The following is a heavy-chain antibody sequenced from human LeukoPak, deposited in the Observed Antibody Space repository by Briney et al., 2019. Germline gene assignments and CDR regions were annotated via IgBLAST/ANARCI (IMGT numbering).Heavy chain of an antibody. J-gene: IGHJ3*02. CDR2: ISGSGGST. CDR3: ARWGSNKDAFDI. Sequence: GGSLRLSCAASGFTFSSYAMSWVRQAPGKGLEWVSAISGSGGSTYYADSVKGRFTISRDNAKNSLYLQMNSLRDEDTAVYYCARWGSNKDAFDIWGQGTMVTVSS. D-gene: IGHD3-10*01. CDR1: GFTFSSYA. V-gene: IGHV3-23*01.